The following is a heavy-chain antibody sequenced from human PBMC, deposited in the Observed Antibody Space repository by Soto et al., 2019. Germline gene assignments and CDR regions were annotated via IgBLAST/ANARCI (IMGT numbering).Heavy chain of an antibody. J-gene: IGHJ6*02. CDR3: GRDSRRYGMDF. V-gene: IGHV1-18*01. CDR2: ISASTGNT. Sequence: ASVKVCCEASGFTFPSGGIGSLRRAPGQGLEWMGWISASTGNTNYAQTLQGRVTMTTDTSTSTAYMELRSLRSAVSSVDYGGRDSRRYGMDFWGQGTTVTGTS. CDR1: GFTFPSGG.